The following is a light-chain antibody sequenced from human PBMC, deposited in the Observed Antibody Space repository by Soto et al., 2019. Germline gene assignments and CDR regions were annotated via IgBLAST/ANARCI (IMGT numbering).Light chain of an antibody. CDR1: SSDVGGYNY. J-gene: IGLJ2*01. V-gene: IGLV2-14*01. Sequence: QSALTQSASVSGSPGQSITISCTGTSSDVGGYNYVSWYQQHPGKAPKLMIYDVSNRRSGVSNRFSGSKSGNTASLTISGLQAQDEANYYCSPYTSSVSVVFGGGAKVTVL. CDR3: SPYTSSVSVV. CDR2: DVS.